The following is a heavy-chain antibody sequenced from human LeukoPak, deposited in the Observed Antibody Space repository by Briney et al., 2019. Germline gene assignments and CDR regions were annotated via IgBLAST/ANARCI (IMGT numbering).Heavy chain of an antibody. V-gene: IGHV3-21*01. CDR2: ITSGSTYI. CDR1: GFTFSSYS. J-gene: IGHJ4*02. CDR3: ARALGSSWPVDY. Sequence: GGSLRLSCAASGFTFSSYSMNWVRQAPGKGLEWVSSITSGSTYIYYADSVKGRFTISRDNAKNSLSLQMNSLRAEDTAVYYCARALGSSWPVDYWGQGTLVTVSS. D-gene: IGHD6-13*01.